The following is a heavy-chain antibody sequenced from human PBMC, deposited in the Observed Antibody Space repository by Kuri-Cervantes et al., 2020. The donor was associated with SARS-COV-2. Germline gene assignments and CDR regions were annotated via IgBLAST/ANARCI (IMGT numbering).Heavy chain of an antibody. V-gene: IGHV3-9*03. CDR2: ISWNSGSI. J-gene: IGHJ3*02. CDR1: GFTFDDYA. Sequence: GGSPRLSCAASGFTFDDYAMHWVRQAPGKGLEWVSGISWNSGSIGYADSVKGRFTISRDNAKNSLYLQMNSLRAEDMALYYCAKDIAPFSEHAFDIWGQGTMVTVSS. CDR3: AKDIAPFSEHAFDI.